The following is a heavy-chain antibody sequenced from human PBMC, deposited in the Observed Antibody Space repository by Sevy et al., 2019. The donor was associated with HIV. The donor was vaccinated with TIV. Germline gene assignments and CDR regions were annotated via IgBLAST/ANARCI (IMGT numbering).Heavy chain of an antibody. J-gene: IGHJ4*02. CDR2: INTDGSST. D-gene: IGHD2-15*01. Sequence: GGSLRLSCAASGFTFSRYWMHWVRQAPEKGLVWVSRINTDGSSTNYADSVKGRFTISRVNAKDTFYLQMNSLRAEDTAVYYCAREGYCGGNTCYSGFDYWGQGTLVTVSS. CDR1: GFTFSRYW. V-gene: IGHV3-74*01. CDR3: AREGYCGGNTCYSGFDY.